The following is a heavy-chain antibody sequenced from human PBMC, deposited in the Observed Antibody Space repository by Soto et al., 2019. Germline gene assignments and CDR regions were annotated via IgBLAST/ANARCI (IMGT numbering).Heavy chain of an antibody. CDR2: IIPIFGTV. J-gene: IGHJ6*02. CDR3: ARKAYSSIYYYGMDV. V-gene: IGHV1-69*13. Sequence: ASVKVSCKASGGTFSSYAISWVRQAPGQGLEWMGGIIPIFGTVNYAQKFQGRVTITADESTSTAYMELSSLRSEDTAVYYCARKAYSSIYYYGMDVWGQGTTVTVSS. CDR1: GGTFSSYA. D-gene: IGHD6-13*01.